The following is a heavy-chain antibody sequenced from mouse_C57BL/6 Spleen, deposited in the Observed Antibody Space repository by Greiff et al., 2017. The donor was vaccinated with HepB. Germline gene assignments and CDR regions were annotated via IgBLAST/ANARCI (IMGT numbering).Heavy chain of an antibody. CDR1: GFTFSDYG. V-gene: IGHV5-17*01. D-gene: IGHD1-1*01. Sequence: EVMLVESGGGLVKPGGSLKLSCAASGFTFSDYGMHWVRQAPEKGLEWVAYISSGSSTIYYADTVKGRVTISRDNAKNTLFLQMTSLRSEDTAMYYCARHYYGSSHWYFDVWGTGTTVTVSS. J-gene: IGHJ1*03. CDR2: ISSGSSTI. CDR3: ARHYYGSSHWYFDV.